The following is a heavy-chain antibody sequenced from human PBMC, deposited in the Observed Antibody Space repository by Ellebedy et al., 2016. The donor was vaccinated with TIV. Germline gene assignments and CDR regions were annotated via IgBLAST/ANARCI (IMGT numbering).Heavy chain of an antibody. CDR3: AKDSGSYPD. Sequence: GESLKISCGASGFTFSQAWMSWVRQAPGKGLEWVSAISGSGGSTYYADSVKGRFTISRDNSKNTLYLQMNSLRAEDTAVYYCAKDSGSYPDWGQGTLVTVSS. V-gene: IGHV3-23*01. CDR2: ISGSGGST. D-gene: IGHD1-26*01. J-gene: IGHJ4*02. CDR1: GFTFSQAW.